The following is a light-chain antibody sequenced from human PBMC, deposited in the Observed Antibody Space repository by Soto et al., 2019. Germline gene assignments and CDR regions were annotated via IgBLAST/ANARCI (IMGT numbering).Light chain of an antibody. V-gene: IGLV1-44*01. CDR2: INT. CDR3: AAWDDSLNGVV. J-gene: IGLJ2*01. Sequence: QSVLTQPPSASGTPGQTIAISCSGGSSNIGSHTVNWYQQLPGTAPRLLIYINTQRPSGVPDRFSGSKSGTSASLAISGLQSEYEGDYYCAAWDDSLNGVVFGGGTQLTVL. CDR1: SSNIGSHT.